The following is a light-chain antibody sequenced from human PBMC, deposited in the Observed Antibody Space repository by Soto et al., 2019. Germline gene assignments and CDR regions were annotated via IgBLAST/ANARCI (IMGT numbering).Light chain of an antibody. CDR3: QQYGRSLT. CDR1: QSFSSSY. CDR2: GAS. J-gene: IGKJ4*01. Sequence: EIGLTQSPGTLSLSPGERATLSCRASQSFSSSYLAWYQQKPGQAPRLLIYGASSRATGIPDRFSGSGSGTDFTLIISRLEPEDSAVYYCQQYGRSLTFGGGTKVEIK. V-gene: IGKV3-20*01.